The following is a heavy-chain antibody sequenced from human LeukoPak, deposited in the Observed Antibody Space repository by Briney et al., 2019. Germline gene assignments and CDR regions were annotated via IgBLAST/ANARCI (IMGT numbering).Heavy chain of an antibody. V-gene: IGHV4-61*09. CDR1: GGSLNRGSYY. J-gene: IGHJ6*03. CDR2: IHTSRST. D-gene: IGHD5-12*01. CDR3: ARVRKVARYPRLVSDYMDV. Sequence: PSQTLSLTCSVFGGSLNRGSYYWSWIRQPAGKGLEWIGHIHTSRSTNYNSSLNNRVSISVDTSKNQLSLKLTSVTAADTAVYYCARVRKVARYPRLVSDYMDVWGKGTTVTVSS.